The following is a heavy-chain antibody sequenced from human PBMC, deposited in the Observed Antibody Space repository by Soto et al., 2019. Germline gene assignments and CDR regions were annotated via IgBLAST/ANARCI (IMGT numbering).Heavy chain of an antibody. D-gene: IGHD5-18*01. CDR3: ARGLNGYLHYFDY. Sequence: QVRLVQSGAEVKKPGASVKVSCKASGYTFTSYAMHLVRQAPGQRLEWMGWINAGNGNTKYSQKFQGRVTITRDTSASTAYMELSSLRSEDTAVYYCARGLNGYLHYFDYWGQGTLVTVSS. V-gene: IGHV1-3*01. CDR1: GYTFTSYA. J-gene: IGHJ4*02. CDR2: INAGNGNT.